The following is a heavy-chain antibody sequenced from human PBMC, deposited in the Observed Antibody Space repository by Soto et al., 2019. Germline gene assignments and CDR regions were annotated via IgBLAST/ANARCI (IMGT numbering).Heavy chain of an antibody. Sequence: GESLKISCKGSGYSFTNYWIGWVRQMPGKGLEWMGMIYPDDSDTKYSPSFQGQVTFSADKSINTAYLQWSSLKASDTAIYYCARLEWLSLAACFDPWGQGTLVTVSS. J-gene: IGHJ5*02. V-gene: IGHV5-51*01. D-gene: IGHD3-3*01. CDR2: IYPDDSDT. CDR1: GYSFTNYW. CDR3: ARLEWLSLAACFDP.